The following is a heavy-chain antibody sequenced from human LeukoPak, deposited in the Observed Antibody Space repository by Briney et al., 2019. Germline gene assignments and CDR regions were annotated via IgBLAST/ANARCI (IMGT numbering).Heavy chain of an antibody. J-gene: IGHJ4*02. D-gene: IGHD4-17*01. V-gene: IGHV3-7*01. CDR1: GFTFSSYW. CDR3: ARESGSVTSEVDFDY. Sequence: GGSLRLSCAASGFTFSSYWMSWVRQAPGKGLEWVANIKQDGSEKYYVDSVRGRFTISRDNAKNSLYLQMNSLRAEDTAVYYCARESGSVTSEVDFDYWGQGALVTVSS. CDR2: IKQDGSEK.